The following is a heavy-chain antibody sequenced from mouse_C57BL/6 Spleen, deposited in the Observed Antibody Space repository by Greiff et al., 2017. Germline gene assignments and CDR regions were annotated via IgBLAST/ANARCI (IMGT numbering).Heavy chain of an antibody. J-gene: IGHJ2*01. CDR2: INPNNGGT. V-gene: IGHV1-26*01. D-gene: IGHD1-1*01. CDR3: ARRDITTVRAPFDY. CDR1: GYTFTDYY. Sequence: EVQLQQSGPELVKPGASVKISCKASGYTFTDYYMNWVKQSHGKSLEWIGDINPNNGGTSYNQKFKGKATLTVDKSSSTAYMELRSLTSEDSAVYYCARRDITTVRAPFDYWGQGTTLTVSS.